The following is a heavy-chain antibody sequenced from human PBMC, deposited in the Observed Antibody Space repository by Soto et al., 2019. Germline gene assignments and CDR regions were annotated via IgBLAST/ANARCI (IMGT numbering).Heavy chain of an antibody. CDR1: GYTFTSHA. J-gene: IGHJ6*02. CDR2: INAGNGNT. D-gene: IGHD2-2*01. CDR3: ARAEADIVVPPYAMDV. Sequence: VASVKVSCKASGYTFTSHAMHWVRQAPGQRLEWMGWINAGNGNTKYSQKFQGRVTITRDTSASTAYMELSSLRSEDTAVYYCARAEADIVVPPYAMDVWGQGTTVTVYS. V-gene: IGHV1-3*01.